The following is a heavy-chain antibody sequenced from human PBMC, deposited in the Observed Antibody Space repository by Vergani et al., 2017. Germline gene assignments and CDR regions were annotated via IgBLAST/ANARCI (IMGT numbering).Heavy chain of an antibody. V-gene: IGHV5-51*01. Sequence: EVQLVQSGAEVKKPGESLKISCQISGYSFTNYWIGWVRQMPGKGLEWMGIIPPADSDTRYSPSFQGQVTSSVEKSISTAYLQRSSLRASDSAMYYCARLYGRDSSGSKYFDYWGQGTLVTVSS. D-gene: IGHD3-22*01. CDR1: GYSFTNYW. J-gene: IGHJ4*02. CDR2: IPPADSDT. CDR3: ARLYGRDSSGSKYFDY.